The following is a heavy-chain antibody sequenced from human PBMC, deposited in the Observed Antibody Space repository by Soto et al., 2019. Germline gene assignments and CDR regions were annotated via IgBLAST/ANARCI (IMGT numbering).Heavy chain of an antibody. Sequence: GGSLRLSCAASGFTFSSYAMHWVRQAPGKGLEWVAIISYDGSNKYYADSVKGRFTISRDNSKNTLYLQMNSLRAEDTAVYYCARAFIGVAGYFDYWGQGTLVTVSS. V-gene: IGHV3-30*14. CDR2: ISYDGSNK. J-gene: IGHJ4*02. CDR3: ARAFIGVAGYFDY. D-gene: IGHD6-19*01. CDR1: GFTFSSYA.